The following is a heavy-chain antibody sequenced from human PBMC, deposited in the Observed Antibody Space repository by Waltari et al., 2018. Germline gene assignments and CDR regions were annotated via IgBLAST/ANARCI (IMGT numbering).Heavy chain of an antibody. CDR3: ARDQWFAFDI. J-gene: IGHJ3*02. Sequence: EVQLVESGGGLVQPGGSLRLSCADPGFTLSSYWMSWVRQAPGKGLEWVANIMTDGSEEYYVDSVRGRFTISRDNAKNSLFLQMNSLRPEDTAVYYCARDQWFAFDIWGQGTMVTVSS. CDR2: IMTDGSEE. D-gene: IGHD3-22*01. V-gene: IGHV3-7*01. CDR1: GFTLSSYW.